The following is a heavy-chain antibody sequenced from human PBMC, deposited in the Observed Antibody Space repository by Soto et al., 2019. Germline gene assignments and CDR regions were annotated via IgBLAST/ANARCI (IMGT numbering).Heavy chain of an antibody. CDR3: ARHGSIFGVVNLDY. CDR2: MNPNSGNT. J-gene: IGHJ4*02. CDR1: GYTFTSYD. V-gene: IGHV1-8*01. Sequence: ASVKVSCKASGYTFTSYDINWVRQATGQGLEWMGWMNPNSGNTGYAQKFQGRVTMTRNTSISTAYMELSSLRSEDTAVYYCARHGSIFGVVNLDYWGQGTLVTVSS. D-gene: IGHD3-3*01.